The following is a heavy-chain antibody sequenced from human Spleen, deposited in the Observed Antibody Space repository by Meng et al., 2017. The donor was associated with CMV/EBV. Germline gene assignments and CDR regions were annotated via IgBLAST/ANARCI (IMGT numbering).Heavy chain of an antibody. Sequence: GESLKISCAASGFTFSSYWMHWVRQAPGKGLVWVSHIDTDGSTTNYADSVKGRFTISRDNAKNTLYPQMNSLRAEDTAVYYCARVIWGWYFDLWGRGTLVTVSS. D-gene: IGHD3-16*01. V-gene: IGHV3-74*01. J-gene: IGHJ2*01. CDR2: IDTDGSTT. CDR3: ARVIWGWYFDL. CDR1: GFTFSSYW.